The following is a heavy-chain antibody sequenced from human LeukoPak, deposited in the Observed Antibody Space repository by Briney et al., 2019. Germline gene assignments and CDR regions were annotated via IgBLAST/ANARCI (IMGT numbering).Heavy chain of an antibody. CDR3: ARASSSWYGIYYYYMDV. CDR1: GGSISSSNW. Sequence: SETLSLTCAVSGGSISSSNWWSWVRQPPGKGLEWIGEIYHSGSTNYNPSLKSRVTISVDKSKNQFSLKLSSVTAADTAVYYCARASSSWYGIYYYYMDVWGKETTVTISS. V-gene: IGHV4-4*02. D-gene: IGHD6-13*01. CDR2: IYHSGST. J-gene: IGHJ6*03.